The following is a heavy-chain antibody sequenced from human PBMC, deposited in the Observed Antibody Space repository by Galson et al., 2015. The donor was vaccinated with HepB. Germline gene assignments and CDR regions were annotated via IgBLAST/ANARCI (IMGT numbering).Heavy chain of an antibody. V-gene: IGHV3-23*01. Sequence: SLRLSCAASGFTFSIYAMSWVRQAPGKGLEWVSGISGSGGNTYYADSLKGRFTISRDNSKSTLHLQMNSLRADDTAVYYCAAKGEGRDYWGQGTLVTVSS. CDR2: ISGSGGNT. J-gene: IGHJ4*02. D-gene: IGHD3-16*01. CDR3: AAKGEGRDY. CDR1: GFTFSIYA.